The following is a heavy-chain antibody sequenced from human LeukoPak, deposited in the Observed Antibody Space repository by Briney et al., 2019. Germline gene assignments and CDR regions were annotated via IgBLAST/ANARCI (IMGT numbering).Heavy chain of an antibody. J-gene: IGHJ4*02. CDR1: GGTFSSYA. V-gene: IGHV1-69*05. Sequence: SVKVSCKASGGTFSSYAISWVRQAPGQGLEWMGRIIPIFGTANYAQKFQGRVTITTDESTSTAYMELSSLRSEDTAVYYCAGQGVQPSYYDSSGTGLYFDYWGQGTLVTVSS. CDR2: IIPIFGTA. D-gene: IGHD3-22*01. CDR3: AGQGVQPSYYDSSGTGLYFDY.